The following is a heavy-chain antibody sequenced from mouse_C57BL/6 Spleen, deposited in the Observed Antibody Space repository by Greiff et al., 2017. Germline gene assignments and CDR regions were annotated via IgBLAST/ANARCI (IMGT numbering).Heavy chain of an antibody. D-gene: IGHD2-2*01. J-gene: IGHJ2*01. CDR2: IHPSDSDT. CDR3: AFSGYDGYFDY. V-gene: IGHV1-74*04. CDR1: GYTFTSYC. Sequence: HVQLQPPWADLVKPGASVKVSCTASGYTFTSYCMHWVQQRPGQGLEWIGRIHPSDSDTNYNQKFKGKATLTVDKSSSTAYMHLSSLASEASSVYSCAFSGYDGYFDYWGQGTTLTVSA.